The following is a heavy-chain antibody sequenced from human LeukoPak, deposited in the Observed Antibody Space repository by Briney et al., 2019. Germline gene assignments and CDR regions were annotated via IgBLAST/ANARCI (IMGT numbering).Heavy chain of an antibody. D-gene: IGHD2-8*01. Sequence: SEILSLTCTVSGGSISSSSHYWGWIRQPPEKGLEWIGSIYYDGTTYYNPSLKSRVTISADTSKNQFSLKLSSVTAADTAVYYCARLLYGPWGQGTLVTVSS. CDR3: ARLLYGP. CDR1: GGSISSSSHY. J-gene: IGHJ5*02. V-gene: IGHV4-39*07. CDR2: IYYDGTT.